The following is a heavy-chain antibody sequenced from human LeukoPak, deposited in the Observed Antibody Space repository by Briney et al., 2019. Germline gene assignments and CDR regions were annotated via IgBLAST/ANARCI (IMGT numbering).Heavy chain of an antibody. Sequence: SETLSLTCAVYGGSFSGYYWSWIRQPPGKGLEWIGEINHSGSTNYNPSLKSRVTISVDTSKNQFSLKLSSVTAADTAVYYCARQNSSSWYGRVYYYYYYMDVWGKGTTVTVSS. CDR1: GGSFSGYY. D-gene: IGHD6-13*01. V-gene: IGHV4-34*01. J-gene: IGHJ6*03. CDR3: ARQNSSSWYGRVYYYYYYMDV. CDR2: INHSGST.